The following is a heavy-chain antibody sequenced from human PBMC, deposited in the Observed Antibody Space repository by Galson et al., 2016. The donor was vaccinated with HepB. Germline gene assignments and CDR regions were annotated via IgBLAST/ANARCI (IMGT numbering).Heavy chain of an antibody. J-gene: IGHJ6*02. Sequence: SVKVSCKASGYTFTGHYMHWVRQAPGQGLEWMGWINPNSGGTNYAQKFQGWVTISRDSSISTAYMELRGLKSDDTAVYYCARSYCSDSGCFPHGMDVWGQGTPVTVSS. D-gene: IGHD2-15*01. CDR1: GYTFTGHY. CDR2: INPNSGGT. CDR3: ARSYCSDSGCFPHGMDV. V-gene: IGHV1-2*04.